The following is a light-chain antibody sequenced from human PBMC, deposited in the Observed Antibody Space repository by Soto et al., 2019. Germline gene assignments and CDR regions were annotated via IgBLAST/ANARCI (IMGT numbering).Light chain of an antibody. CDR1: QGLGSSA. CDR3: QQFDTYPLT. J-gene: IGKJ5*01. Sequence: AIQLAQSPSSLSASVGDRVTITCRASQGLGSSAFASYQQKPGKVPKLLICDVSNLQSGVPSRVSGSGSGTEFARTISSLQPEDFATYYCQQFDTYPLTFGQGTRLEIK. CDR2: DVS. V-gene: IGKV1-13*02.